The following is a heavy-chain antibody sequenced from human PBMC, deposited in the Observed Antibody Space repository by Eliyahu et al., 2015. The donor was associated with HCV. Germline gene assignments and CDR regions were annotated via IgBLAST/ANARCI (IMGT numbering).Heavy chain of an antibody. V-gene: IGHV3-13*01. CDR2: IGTAGDT. J-gene: IGHJ6*02. Sequence: EVQLVESGGGLVQPGGSLRLSCAASGFTFSSYDMHWVRQATGKGLEWVSAIGTAGDTYYPGSVKGRFTISRENAKNSLYLQMNSLRAEDTAVYYCARSLYDSSGYYPFNYYGMDVWGQGTTVTVSS. CDR3: ARSLYDSSGYYPFNYYGMDV. CDR1: GFTFSSYD. D-gene: IGHD3-22*01.